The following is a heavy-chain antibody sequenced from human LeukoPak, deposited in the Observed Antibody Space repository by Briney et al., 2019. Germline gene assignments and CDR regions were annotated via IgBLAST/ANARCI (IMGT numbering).Heavy chain of an antibody. V-gene: IGHV1-2*04. CDR3: ARDQGGYDILAHYYGMDV. CDR2: INPNSGGT. J-gene: IGHJ6*02. D-gene: IGHD3-9*01. Sequence: ASVKVSCKASGYTFTSYDINWVRQAPGQGLEWMGWINPNSGGTNYAQKFQGWVTMTRDTSISTAYMELSRLRSDDTAVYYCARDQGGYDILAHYYGMDVWGQGTTVTVSS. CDR1: GYTFTSYD.